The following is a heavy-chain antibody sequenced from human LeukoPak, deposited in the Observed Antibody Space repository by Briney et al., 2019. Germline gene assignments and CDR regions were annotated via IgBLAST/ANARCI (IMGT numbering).Heavy chain of an antibody. D-gene: IGHD4/OR15-4a*01. CDR2: IYYSGST. V-gene: IGHV4-30-4*01. CDR1: GGSISSGDYY. Sequence: SETLSLTCTVSGGSISSGDYYWSWIRQPPGQDLVWFGYIYYSGSTYYNPSLKSRVTISVDTSKNQFSLKLSSVTAADTAVYYCARRKGGYGAYNWFDPWGQGTLVTVSS. CDR3: ARRKGGYGAYNWFDP. J-gene: IGHJ5*02.